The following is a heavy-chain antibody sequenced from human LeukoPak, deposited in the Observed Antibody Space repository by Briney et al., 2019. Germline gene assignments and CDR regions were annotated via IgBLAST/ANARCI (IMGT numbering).Heavy chain of an antibody. CDR2: IYHSGST. V-gene: IGHV4-4*02. Sequence: SETLSLTCAVSGGSISSSNWWSWVRQPPGKGLEWIGEIYHSGSTNYNPSLKSRVTISVDKSKNQFSLKLSSVTAADTAVYYCARRRGNQRITMVNGAFDIWGQGTMVTVSS. CDR1: GGSISSSNW. CDR3: ARRRGNQRITMVNGAFDI. J-gene: IGHJ3*02. D-gene: IGHD3-10*01.